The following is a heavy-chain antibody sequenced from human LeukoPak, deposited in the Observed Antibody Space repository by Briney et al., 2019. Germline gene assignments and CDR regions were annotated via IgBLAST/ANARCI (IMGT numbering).Heavy chain of an antibody. V-gene: IGHV3-30-3*01. J-gene: IGHJ4*02. CDR3: ASPAPEYYYGSGSYMNY. CDR1: GFTFSSYA. Sequence: GSLRLSCAASGFTFSSYAMHWVRQAPGKGLEWVAVISYDGSNKYYADSVKGRFTISRDNSKNTLYLQMNSLRAEDTAVYYCASPAPEYYYGSGSYMNYWGQGTLVTVSS. CDR2: ISYDGSNK. D-gene: IGHD3-10*01.